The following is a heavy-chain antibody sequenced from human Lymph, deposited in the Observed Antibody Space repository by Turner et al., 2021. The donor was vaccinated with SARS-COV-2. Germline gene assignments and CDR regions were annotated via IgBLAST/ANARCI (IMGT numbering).Heavy chain of an antibody. J-gene: IGHJ4*02. Sequence: EVQLVQSGAAVNKPGASLKVSCKGSGYSFTSYWIGWVRQMPGKGPEWMGIIYPGDADTRYSQTCQGKITISADTSISTAYLQWSSVKASDTAMYYCARREWGGSFGHMDYWGQGTLVTVSS. CDR2: IYPGDADT. CDR1: GYSFTSYW. V-gene: IGHV5-51*01. CDR3: ARREWGGSFGHMDY. D-gene: IGHD3-10*01.